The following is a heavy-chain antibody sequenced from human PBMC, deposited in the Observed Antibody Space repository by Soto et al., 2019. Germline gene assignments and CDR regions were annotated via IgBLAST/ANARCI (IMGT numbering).Heavy chain of an antibody. CDR1: GFTLGSYW. Sequence: EVQLVESGGGLVQPGGSLRVSCAASGFTLGSYWMNWVRQAPGKGPVWVSRIDSDGSSTTYADSVKGRFTTSRDNAKNTLYLQMSSLRVEDTAVYYCARGRPYGMDVWGQGTTVTVSS. J-gene: IGHJ6*02. CDR3: ARGRPYGMDV. V-gene: IGHV3-74*01. CDR2: IDSDGSST.